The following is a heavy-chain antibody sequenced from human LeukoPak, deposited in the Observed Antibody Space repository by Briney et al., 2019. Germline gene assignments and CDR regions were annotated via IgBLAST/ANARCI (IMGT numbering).Heavy chain of an antibody. CDR1: GFTFSSNW. Sequence: PGGSLRLSCAAFGFTFSSNWMSWVRQAPGKGLEWVATINADGSVKHYVDSVKGRFTISRDNAKNSLSLQMDTLRAEDTAVYYCAKSLGTGAPYDYWGQGTLVTVSS. D-gene: IGHD1-1*01. V-gene: IGHV3-7*01. J-gene: IGHJ4*02. CDR3: AKSLGTGAPYDY. CDR2: INADGSVK.